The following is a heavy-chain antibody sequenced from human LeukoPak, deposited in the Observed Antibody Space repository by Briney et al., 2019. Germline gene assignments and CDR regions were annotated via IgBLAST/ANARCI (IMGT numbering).Heavy chain of an antibody. CDR2: IWYDGNNK. Sequence: GGSLRLSCAASGFTFSNYGMHWVRQAPGKGLEWVALIWYDGNNKYYADSVKGRFTISRDNSKNTLYLQLNSLRAEDTAVYYCARQHCSGGDCYSFDWGQGTLVTVSS. V-gene: IGHV3-33*01. D-gene: IGHD2-15*01. CDR1: GFTFSNYG. J-gene: IGHJ4*02. CDR3: ARQHCSGGDCYSFD.